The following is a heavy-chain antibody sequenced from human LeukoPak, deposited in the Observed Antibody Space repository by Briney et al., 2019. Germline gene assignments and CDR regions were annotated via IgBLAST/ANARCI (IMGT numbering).Heavy chain of an antibody. J-gene: IGHJ4*02. D-gene: IGHD3-22*01. Sequence: GGSLRLSCAASGFTFDDYGMSWVRQAPGKGLEWVSGINWNGGSTGYADSVKGRFTISRDNAKNSLYLQMNSLRAEDTALYYCARETYYYDSSGYFDYWGQGTLVTVSP. CDR3: ARETYYYDSSGYFDY. V-gene: IGHV3-20*04. CDR1: GFTFDDYG. CDR2: INWNGGST.